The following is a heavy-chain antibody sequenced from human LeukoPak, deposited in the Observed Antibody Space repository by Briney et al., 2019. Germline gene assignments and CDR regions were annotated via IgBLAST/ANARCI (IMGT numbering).Heavy chain of an antibody. CDR1: GYTFTSYD. D-gene: IGHD2-2*01. Sequence: ASVKVSCKASGYTFTSYDINWVRQATGQGLEWMGWMNPNSGNTGYAQKFQGRVTMTRNTSISTAYMELSSLRSEDTAVYYCARGCSSTSCYGLGFDYWGQGTLVTVSS. J-gene: IGHJ4*02. V-gene: IGHV1-8*01. CDR2: MNPNSGNT. CDR3: ARGCSSTSCYGLGFDY.